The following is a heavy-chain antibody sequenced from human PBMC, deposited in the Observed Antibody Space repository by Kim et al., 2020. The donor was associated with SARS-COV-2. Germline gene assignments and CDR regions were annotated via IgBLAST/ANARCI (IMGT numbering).Heavy chain of an antibody. V-gene: IGHV4-39*01. CDR2: IHSYRNT. CDR1: GESISDSFYF. D-gene: IGHD2-15*01. CDR3: SRPAVLKGGFDF. Sequence: SETLSLTCSVSGESISDSFYFWGWVRQAPGAGLEGIATIHSYRNTFYNPSLKSRVDVSFDMSTNQISLRLHSVIAADAAGDFYSRPAVLKGGFDFWGQG. J-gene: IGHJ4*02.